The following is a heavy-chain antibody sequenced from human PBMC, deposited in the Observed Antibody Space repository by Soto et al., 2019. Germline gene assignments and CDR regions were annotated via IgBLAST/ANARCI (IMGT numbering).Heavy chain of an antibody. V-gene: IGHV2-5*01. CDR2: IYWNDNP. CDR1: GFSLSSRGVG. CDR3: AHYYDSSGKWGFDY. J-gene: IGHJ4*02. D-gene: IGHD3-22*01. Sequence: QTTLKESGPTLVRPTQTLTLTCTFSGFSLSSRGVGVGWIRQPPGKALEWLALIYWNDNPQYNKSLKSRLTVIKDTSRDQVVLTMTNMDPVDTATYFCAHYYDSSGKWGFDYWGQGTLVTVSS.